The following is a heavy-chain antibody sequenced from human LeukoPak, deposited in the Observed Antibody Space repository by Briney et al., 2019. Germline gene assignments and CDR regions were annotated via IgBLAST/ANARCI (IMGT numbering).Heavy chain of an antibody. Sequence: KASETLSLTCTVSGGSISSGSYYWSWIRQPAGKGLEWIGIIYHSGNSYFNPSLKSRVTISVDTSKNQLSLRLSSVTAADTAVYYCMSNYLQGGHFFDHWGQGALVTVSS. V-gene: IGHV4-39*07. CDR1: GGSISSGSYY. D-gene: IGHD2/OR15-2a*01. CDR2: IYHSGNS. CDR3: MSNYLQGGHFFDH. J-gene: IGHJ4*02.